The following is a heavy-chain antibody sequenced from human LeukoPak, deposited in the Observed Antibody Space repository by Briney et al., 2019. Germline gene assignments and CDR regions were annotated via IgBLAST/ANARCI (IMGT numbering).Heavy chain of an antibody. CDR3: ARGGDYGDYGHTIDY. Sequence: PSETPSLTCAVYGGSFSGYYWSWIRQPPGKGLEWIGEINHSGSTNYNPSLKSRVTISVDTSKNQFSLKLSSVTAVDTAVYYCARGGDYGDYGHTIDYWGQGTLVTVSS. J-gene: IGHJ4*02. CDR2: INHSGST. V-gene: IGHV4-34*01. CDR1: GGSFSGYY. D-gene: IGHD4-17*01.